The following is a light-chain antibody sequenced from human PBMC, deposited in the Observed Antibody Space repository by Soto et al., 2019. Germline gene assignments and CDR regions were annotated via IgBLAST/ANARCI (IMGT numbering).Light chain of an antibody. CDR1: QDINKY. Sequence: DIQMTQSPSSLSAAVGDSVTITCRASQDINKYLNWYHQTPGKAPKLLVFASSTLHNGVPSRFSGSSSGTDFSLTITSLQPEDFATYYCKQSYSSPYTFGQGTKLEIK. CDR2: ASS. CDR3: KQSYSSPYT. V-gene: IGKV1-39*01. J-gene: IGKJ2*01.